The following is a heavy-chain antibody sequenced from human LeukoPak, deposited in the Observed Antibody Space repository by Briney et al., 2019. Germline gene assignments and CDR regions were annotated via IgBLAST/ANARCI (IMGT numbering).Heavy chain of an antibody. J-gene: IGHJ4*02. CDR1: SDSIGRGSYY. CDR3: ARERTAPRFGDFLY. Sequence: TPSETLSLTCTVSSDSIGRGSYYWNWIRQPAGKRLEWIGRIDASGSTNYNPSLESRVTISIDTSKNQFSLRLSSVTAADTAVYFCARERTAPRFGDFLYWGQGSRVSVSS. CDR2: IDASGST. V-gene: IGHV4-61*02. D-gene: IGHD3-10*01.